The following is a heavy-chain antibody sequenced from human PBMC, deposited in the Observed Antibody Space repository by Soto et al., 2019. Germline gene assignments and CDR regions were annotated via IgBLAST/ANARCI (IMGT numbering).Heavy chain of an antibody. CDR2: IGANGGGT. J-gene: IGHJ3*01. V-gene: IGHV3-23*01. CDR1: GFTFSSFF. Sequence: EVQLLEPGGGLVQPGGSLRLSCAASGFTFSSFFMSWVRKAPGKGLDWVSGIGANGGGTYYADSLKNRFIISSDNSKTTLYLQINSQRAHDTAVNYCARNPNGDYLSAFDVRGQKTMVTVSS. D-gene: IGHD4-17*01. CDR3: ARNPNGDYLSAFDV.